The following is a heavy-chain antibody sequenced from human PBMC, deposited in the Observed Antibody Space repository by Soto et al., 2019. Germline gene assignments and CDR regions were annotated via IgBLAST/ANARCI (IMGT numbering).Heavy chain of an antibody. CDR1: GGSISSYY. D-gene: IGHD1-7*01. J-gene: IGHJ5*02. CDR2: IYYSGST. Sequence: QVQLQESGPGLVKPSETLSLTCTVSGGSISSYYWSWIRQPPGKGLEWIGYIYYSGSTNYNPSLKSRVTISVDTSKNQFSLKLSSVTAADTAVYYCATYNWNYRWFDPWGQGTLVTVSS. V-gene: IGHV4-59*01. CDR3: ATYNWNYRWFDP.